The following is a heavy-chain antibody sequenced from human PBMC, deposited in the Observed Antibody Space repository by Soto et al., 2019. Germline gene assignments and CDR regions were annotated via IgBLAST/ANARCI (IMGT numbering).Heavy chain of an antibody. J-gene: IGHJ3*02. CDR1: GYTFTSYD. CDR2: MNPNSGNT. Sequence: GASVKVSCKASGYTFTSYDINWVRRATGQGLEWMGWMNPNSGNTGYAQKFQGRVTMTRNTSISTAYMELSSLRSEDTAVYYCASIAVAGTSGAFDIWGQGTMVTVSS. V-gene: IGHV1-8*01. D-gene: IGHD6-19*01. CDR3: ASIAVAGTSGAFDI.